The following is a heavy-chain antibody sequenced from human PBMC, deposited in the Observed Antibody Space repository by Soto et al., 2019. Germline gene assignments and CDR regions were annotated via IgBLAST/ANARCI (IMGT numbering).Heavy chain of an antibody. CDR2: ISSSSSTI. D-gene: IGHD5-18*01. CDR3: ARLYVDTAMATIYYYYYMDV. Sequence: GGSLRLSCAASGFTFSSYSMNWVRQAPGKGLEWVSYISSSSSTIYYADSVKGRFTISRDNAKNSLYLQMNSLRAEDTAVYYCARLYVDTAMATIYYYYYMDVWGKGTTVTVSS. CDR1: GFTFSSYS. J-gene: IGHJ6*03. V-gene: IGHV3-48*01.